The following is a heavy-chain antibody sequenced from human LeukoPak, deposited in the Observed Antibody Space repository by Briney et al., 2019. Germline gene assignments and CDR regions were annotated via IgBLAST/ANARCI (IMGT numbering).Heavy chain of an antibody. D-gene: IGHD1-14*01. CDR2: INPNSGAT. Sequence: ASVKVSCMASGYRFTGYYMHWLRQAPGQGLEWMGWINPNSGATNYAQKFQGRGTMPRDTAISTAYMDLSSLRSDDTAVYYCARCHQPDWYFDLWGRGTLVTVSS. CDR1: GYRFTGYY. CDR3: ARCHQPDWYFDL. V-gene: IGHV1-2*02. J-gene: IGHJ2*01.